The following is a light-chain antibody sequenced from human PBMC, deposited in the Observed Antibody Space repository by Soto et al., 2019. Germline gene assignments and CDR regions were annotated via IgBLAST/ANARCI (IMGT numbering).Light chain of an antibody. Sequence: DIQMTQSPSSLSASVGDRVTITCQASQDISNYLNWYQQKTRKAPKLLIYDASNLETGVTSRFSGSGSGTDFTFTISSLQTEDIATYYCQQYDNLPFTFGPGTKVDIK. V-gene: IGKV1-33*01. J-gene: IGKJ3*01. CDR3: QQYDNLPFT. CDR1: QDISNY. CDR2: DAS.